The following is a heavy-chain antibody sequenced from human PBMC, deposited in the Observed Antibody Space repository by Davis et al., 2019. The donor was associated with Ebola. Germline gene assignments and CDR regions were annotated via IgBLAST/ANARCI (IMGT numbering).Heavy chain of an antibody. Sequence: VSVKVSCKASGFTFTDYYMHWVRQAPGQGLEWMGWIKLNSGGTKYAQRFQDRVTMTRDTSISTAYMELSSLTSEDTAVYYCTKGSPREVATGSGFDIWGQGTIVTVS. CDR1: GFTFTDYY. CDR3: TKGSPREVATGSGFDI. J-gene: IGHJ3*02. CDR2: IKLNSGGT. D-gene: IGHD1-1*01. V-gene: IGHV1-2*02.